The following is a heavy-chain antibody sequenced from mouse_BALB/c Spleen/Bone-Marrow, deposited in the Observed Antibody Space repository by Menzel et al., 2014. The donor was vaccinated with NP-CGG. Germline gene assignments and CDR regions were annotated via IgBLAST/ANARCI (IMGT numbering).Heavy chain of an antibody. J-gene: IGHJ4*01. CDR3: ARHSGGNYGYAMDY. Sequence: VNVVESGPGLVAPSQSLSITCTLSGFSLTSYGVHWVRQPPGKGLEWLVVIWSDGSTTYNSALKSRLSISKDNSKSQVFLKMNSLQTDDTAMYYCARHSGGNYGYAMDYWGQGTSVTVSS. CDR1: GFSLTSYG. V-gene: IGHV2-6-1*01. D-gene: IGHD2-1*01. CDR2: IWSDGST.